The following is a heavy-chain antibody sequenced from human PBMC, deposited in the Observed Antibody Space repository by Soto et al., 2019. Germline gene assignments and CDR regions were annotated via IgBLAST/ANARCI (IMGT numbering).Heavy chain of an antibody. J-gene: IGHJ6*02. CDR3: ARGGRSGGTCYSCMDV. V-gene: IGHV3-21*01. D-gene: IGHD2-15*01. Sequence: GGSLRLSCAASGFTFSSYSMNWVRQAPGKGLEWVSSISSSSSYIYYADSVKGRFTISRDNAKNSLYLQMNSLRAEDTAVYYCARGGRSGGTCYSCMDVWGQGTTATVSS. CDR2: ISSSSSYI. CDR1: GFTFSSYS.